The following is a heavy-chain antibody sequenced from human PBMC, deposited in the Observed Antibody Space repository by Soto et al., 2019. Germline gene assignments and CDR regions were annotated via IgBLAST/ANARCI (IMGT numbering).Heavy chain of an antibody. J-gene: IGHJ3*01. D-gene: IGHD6-19*01. CDR1: GFTFSNYG. CDR3: AKVGIGWSDVFDV. V-gene: IGHV3-23*01. Sequence: EVQLLESGGGLAQPGGSLRLSCAASGFTFSNYGMAWVRQAQGTGLEWVASISSTGGTTYYADSVKGRFSISRDDSMNTFYLQMHSLRAEDTALYYCAKVGIGWSDVFDVWGQGTKVTVSS. CDR2: ISSTGGTT.